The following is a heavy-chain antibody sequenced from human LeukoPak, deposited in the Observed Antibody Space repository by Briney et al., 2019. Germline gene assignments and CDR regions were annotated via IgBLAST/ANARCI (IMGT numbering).Heavy chain of an antibody. Sequence: SQTLSLTCTVSGGSISSGDYYWSWIRQPPGKGLEWIGEINHSGSTNYNPSLKSRVTISVDTSKNQFSLKLSSVTAADTAVYYCASHDYGDYPFNYWGQGTLVTVSS. D-gene: IGHD4-17*01. J-gene: IGHJ4*02. CDR2: INHSGST. CDR3: ASHDYGDYPFNY. CDR1: GGSISSGDYY. V-gene: IGHV4-30-4*01.